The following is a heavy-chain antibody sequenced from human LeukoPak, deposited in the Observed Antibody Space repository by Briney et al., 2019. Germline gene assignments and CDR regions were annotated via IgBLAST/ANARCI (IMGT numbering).Heavy chain of an antibody. V-gene: IGHV1-69*06. D-gene: IGHD1-1*01. Sequence: ASVKVSCKASGGTFSSYAISWVRQAPGQGLEWMGGIIPIFGTANYAQKFQGRATITADKSTSTAYMELSSLRSEDTAVYYCARGGTTTYYYYGMDVWGKGTTVTVSS. CDR2: IIPIFGTA. CDR3: ARGGTTTYYYYGMDV. J-gene: IGHJ6*04. CDR1: GGTFSSYA.